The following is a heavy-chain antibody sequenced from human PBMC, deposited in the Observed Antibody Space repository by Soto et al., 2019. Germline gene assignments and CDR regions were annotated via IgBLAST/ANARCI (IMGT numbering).Heavy chain of an antibody. CDR3: ARGVVYRDVGLAYGMDV. D-gene: IGHD3-22*01. CDR1: GESFSNHY. CDR2: INYSGST. J-gene: IGHJ6*02. Sequence: SETLSVTCAAYGESFSNHYWTWIRQSPGKGLEWVGEINYSGSTRYNWSLGSRVTISVDTSKNQFSLMVTSVTAEDTAVYYCARGVVYRDVGLAYGMDVWGQGTTVTVSS. V-gene: IGHV4-34*01.